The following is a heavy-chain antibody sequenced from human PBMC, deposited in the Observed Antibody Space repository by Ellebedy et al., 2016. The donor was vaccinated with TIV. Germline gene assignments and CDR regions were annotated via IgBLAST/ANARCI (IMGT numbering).Heavy chain of an antibody. D-gene: IGHD3-22*01. CDR1: GFGVSANY. V-gene: IGHV3-53*01. Sequence: GESLKISCAVSGFGVSANYLSWVRQAPGKGLEWVSIIYSAGTTYHADSVKGRFTISRDISKNMVYLQMNSLRVEDTAVYYCARVDRGLAFDYWGRGTLVTVSS. CDR2: IYSAGTT. J-gene: IGHJ4*02. CDR3: ARVDRGLAFDY.